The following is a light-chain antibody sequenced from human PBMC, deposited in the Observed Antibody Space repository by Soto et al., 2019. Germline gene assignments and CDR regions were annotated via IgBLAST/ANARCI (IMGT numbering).Light chain of an antibody. CDR1: QNINSW. Sequence: GNGVTITCRASQNINSWLAWYQQKPGKAPKLLIYEASSLEKGVPARFGGSGSGTEFTLTISSLQPEDFATYYCQQSYSTPLTFGGGTKVDIK. J-gene: IGKJ4*01. V-gene: IGKV1-5*03. CDR2: EAS. CDR3: QQSYSTPLT.